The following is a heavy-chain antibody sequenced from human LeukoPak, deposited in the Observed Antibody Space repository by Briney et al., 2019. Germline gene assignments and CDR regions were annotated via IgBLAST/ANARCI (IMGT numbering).Heavy chain of an antibody. D-gene: IGHD5-24*01. CDR2: IGIDSGNT. V-gene: IGHV3-48*01. Sequence: PGGSLRLSCAVSGITLSNYGVSWVRQAPGKGLEWISYIGIDSGNTNYADSVKGRFTISGDKAKNSLYLQMNSLRVEDTAVYYCARDYKYAFDNWGQGTLVTVSS. CDR3: ARDYKYAFDN. J-gene: IGHJ4*02. CDR1: GITLSNYG.